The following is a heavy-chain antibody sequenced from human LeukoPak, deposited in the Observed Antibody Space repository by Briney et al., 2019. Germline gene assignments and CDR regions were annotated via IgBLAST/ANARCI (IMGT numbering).Heavy chain of an antibody. CDR3: VRDDDRPDNGLDY. V-gene: IGHV3-53*01. J-gene: IGHJ4*02. Sequence: PGGSLRLSCAASAFTVSSTYMSWVRQAPGKGLVWVSVIYRGGSTYYPDSVKGRFTISRDNSKNTLYLQMNSLRAEDTAVYYCVRDDDRPDNGLDYWGQGTLVTVSS. CDR1: AFTVSSTY. CDR2: IYRGGST. D-gene: IGHD3-22*01.